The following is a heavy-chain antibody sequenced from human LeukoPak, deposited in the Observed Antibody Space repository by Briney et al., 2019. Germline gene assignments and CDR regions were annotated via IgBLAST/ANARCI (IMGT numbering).Heavy chain of an antibody. CDR1: GASISSSSFY. V-gene: IGHV4-39*01. D-gene: IGHD3-10*01. J-gene: IGHJ5*02. CDR3: ARHHFSGSGSYYNVPNWFDP. CDR2: IYYSGST. Sequence: SETLSLTCTVSGASISSSSFYWGWIRQSPEKGLEWIGSIYYSGSTYYNPSLKSRVTISVDTSKNQFSLKLSSVTAADTAVYYCARHHFSGSGSYYNVPNWFDPWGQGTLVTVSS.